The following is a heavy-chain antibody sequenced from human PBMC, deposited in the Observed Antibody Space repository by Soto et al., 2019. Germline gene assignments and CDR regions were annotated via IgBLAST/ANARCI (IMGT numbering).Heavy chain of an antibody. CDR1: GFTFRSYG. Sequence: LRLSCTASGFTFRSYGMHWVRQAPGKGLEWVAVIWDDGSDKKYADSVKGRFTVSRDNSKNTLFLQMSSLRAEDTAVYYCARDPQINSDTSGYVGSWGPGTLVTVSS. CDR2: IWDDGSDK. CDR3: ARDPQINSDTSGYVGS. J-gene: IGHJ5*02. D-gene: IGHD3-22*01. V-gene: IGHV3-33*01.